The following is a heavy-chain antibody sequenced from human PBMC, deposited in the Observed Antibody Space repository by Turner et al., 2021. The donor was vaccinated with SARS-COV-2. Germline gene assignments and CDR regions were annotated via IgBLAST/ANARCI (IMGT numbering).Heavy chain of an antibody. Sequence: QLQLVDSAGVVVQPARSLRLSFAASGFTFSSHGMHWVRQAPGKGLEWVAVIWYDGSNKYYADSVKGRLTISRDNSKNTLYLQMNSLRAEDTAVYYCAREGDYGGNSGGFDYWGQGTLVTVSS. V-gene: IGHV3-33*01. D-gene: IGHD4-17*01. CDR1: GFTFSSHG. J-gene: IGHJ4*02. CDR2: IWYDGSNK. CDR3: AREGDYGGNSGGFDY.